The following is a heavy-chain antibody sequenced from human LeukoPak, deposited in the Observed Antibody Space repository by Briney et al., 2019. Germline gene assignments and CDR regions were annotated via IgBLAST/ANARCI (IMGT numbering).Heavy chain of an antibody. D-gene: IGHD4-23*01. Sequence: SETLSLTCTVSGGSISSYYWSWIRQPPGKGLEWIGYIYYSGSTNYNPSLKSRVTISVDTSKNQFSLKLSSVTAADTAVYYCARRRWFDYWGQGTLVTVSS. V-gene: IGHV4-59*01. CDR3: ARRRWFDY. CDR2: IYYSGST. J-gene: IGHJ4*02. CDR1: GGSISSYY.